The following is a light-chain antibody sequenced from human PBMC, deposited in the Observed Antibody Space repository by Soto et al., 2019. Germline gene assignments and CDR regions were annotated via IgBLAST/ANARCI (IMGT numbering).Light chain of an antibody. CDR1: QSIGSL. CDR2: AAS. J-gene: IGKJ1*01. CDR3: QQYFGNYRT. Sequence: DIQMTQSPSTLSASIGDRVTITCRASQSIGSLLAWYQQKPGKAPKLLIYAASRLETGVPSRFSGSGSGTEFTFTISDVQPDDFATYWCQQYFGNYRTFGQGTNVEIK. V-gene: IGKV1-5*03.